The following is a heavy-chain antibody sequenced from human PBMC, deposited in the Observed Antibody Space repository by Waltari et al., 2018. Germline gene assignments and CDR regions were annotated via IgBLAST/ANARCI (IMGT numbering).Heavy chain of an antibody. J-gene: IGHJ4*02. CDR3: ARGGCSSTSCAEIDY. CDR1: GYTFTSYA. CDR2: INTNTGDR. D-gene: IGHD2-2*01. Sequence: QVQLVQSGSELKKPGASVKVSCKASGYTFTSYAMNWVRQAPGQGLEWMGWINTNTGDRTYAQGFTGRFVFSLDTSVSTAYLQICSLKAEDTAVYYCARGGCSSTSCAEIDYWGQGTLVTVSS. V-gene: IGHV7-4-1*01.